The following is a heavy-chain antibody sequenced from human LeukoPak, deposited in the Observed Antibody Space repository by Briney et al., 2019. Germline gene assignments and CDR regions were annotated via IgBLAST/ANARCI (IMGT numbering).Heavy chain of an antibody. D-gene: IGHD5-12*01. CDR2: ISSDGSST. V-gene: IGHV3-74*01. CDR3: ARTTSGYDFYYFHY. Sequence: GGSLRLSCAVSGFTFSSYWMHWVRHAPGKGLLWVSRISSDGSSTNYADSVKGRFTISRDNAKNTLYLQMNSLRAEDTAVYYCARTTSGYDFYYFHYWGQGTLVTVSS. CDR1: GFTFSSYW. J-gene: IGHJ4*02.